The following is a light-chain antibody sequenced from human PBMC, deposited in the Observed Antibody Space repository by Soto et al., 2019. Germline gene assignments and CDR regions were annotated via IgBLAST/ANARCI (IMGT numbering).Light chain of an antibody. V-gene: IGKV3-15*01. J-gene: IGKJ1*01. CDR1: QSVTSN. Sequence: EIVLTQSPGTLSLSPGERATLSCRASQSVTSNNYLAWYQQKPGQAPRLLIYEASIRATGVPARFSGSGYGTEFTLIISSLQSEDFAVYYCQQHDVWPATFGQGTKVDIK. CDR3: QQHDVWPAT. CDR2: EAS.